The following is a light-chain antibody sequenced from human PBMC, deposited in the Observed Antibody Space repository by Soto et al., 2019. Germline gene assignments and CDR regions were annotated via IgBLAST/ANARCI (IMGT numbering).Light chain of an antibody. V-gene: IGKV1-9*01. CDR3: QQHNSYPLT. Sequence: IQLTQSPSSLSASVGDRVTITCRASQGLSSYLAWYQQKPAKAPKLLIYVTSTLQSGVPSRFSGSGSGTDFTLTISSLQPEDFATYYCQQHNSYPLTFGGGTKVEIK. CDR2: VTS. J-gene: IGKJ4*01. CDR1: QGLSSY.